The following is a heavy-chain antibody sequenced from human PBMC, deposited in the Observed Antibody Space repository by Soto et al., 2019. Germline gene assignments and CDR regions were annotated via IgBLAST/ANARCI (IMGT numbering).Heavy chain of an antibody. J-gene: IGHJ5*02. CDR3: TRGTGMSHSWYADS. Sequence: QVQLVQSGAEVKKPGSSVKVSCKASGGIFNTYALSWVRQAPGQGLEWMGGIIPIFGTANYAQKFQGSVTITADESTNTTYKELSSLRSDDTAVYYCTRGTGMSHSWYADSWGQGTRVTVSS. CDR1: GGIFNTYA. V-gene: IGHV1-69*01. D-gene: IGHD6-13*01. CDR2: IIPIFGTA.